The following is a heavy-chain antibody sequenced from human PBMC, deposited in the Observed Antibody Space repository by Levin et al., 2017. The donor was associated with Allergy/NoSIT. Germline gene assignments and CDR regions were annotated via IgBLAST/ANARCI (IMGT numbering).Heavy chain of an antibody. CDR3: ARSRSFRNTPSTRRDGMDG. CDR2: INHSGST. V-gene: IGHV4-34*01. CDR1: GGSFSGYY. D-gene: IGHD1/OR15-1a*01. J-gene: IGHJ6*02. Sequence: SQTLSLTCAVYGGSFSGYYWSWIRQPPGKGLEWIGEINHSGSTNYNPSLKSRVTISVDTSKNQFSLKLSSVTAADTAVYYCARSRSFRNTPSTRRDGMDGWGQGTTVTVSS.